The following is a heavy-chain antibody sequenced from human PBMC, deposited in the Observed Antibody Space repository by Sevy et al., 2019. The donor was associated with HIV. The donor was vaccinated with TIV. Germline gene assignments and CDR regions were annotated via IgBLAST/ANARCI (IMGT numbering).Heavy chain of an antibody. Sequence: VSVKVSCKASGYTFTSYDINWVRQATGQGLEWMGWMNPNSGNTGYAQKFQGRVTMTRNTSIGTAYMELSSLRSEDTAVYYCARLSSSKNRYYYYGMDVWGQGPTVTVSS. D-gene: IGHD6-13*01. CDR2: MNPNSGNT. CDR3: ARLSSSKNRYYYYGMDV. J-gene: IGHJ6*02. V-gene: IGHV1-8*01. CDR1: GYTFTSYD.